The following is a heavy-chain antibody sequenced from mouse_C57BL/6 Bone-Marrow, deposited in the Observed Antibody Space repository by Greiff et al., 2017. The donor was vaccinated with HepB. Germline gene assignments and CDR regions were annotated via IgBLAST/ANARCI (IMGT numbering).Heavy chain of an antibody. Sequence: EVNLVESEGGLVQPGSSMKLSCTASGFTFSDYYMAWVRQVPEKGLEWVANINYDGSSTYYLDSLKSRFIISRDNAKNILYLQMSSLKSEDTATYYCARGGFNYDGYAMDYWGQGTSVTVSS. CDR3: ARGGFNYDGYAMDY. J-gene: IGHJ4*01. CDR1: GFTFSDYY. V-gene: IGHV5-16*01. CDR2: INYDGSST. D-gene: IGHD2-4*01.